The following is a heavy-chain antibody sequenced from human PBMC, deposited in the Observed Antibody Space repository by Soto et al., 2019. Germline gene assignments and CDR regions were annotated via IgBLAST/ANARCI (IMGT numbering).Heavy chain of an antibody. J-gene: IGHJ5*02. V-gene: IGHV4-30-2*01. Sequence: SETLSLTCAVSGGSISSGGYSWSWIRQPPGKGLEWIGYIYHSGSTYYNPSLKSRVTISVDRSRNQFSLKLSSVTAADTAVYYCARVPDRWGQGTLVTVS. CDR1: GGSISSGGYS. CDR2: IYHSGST. D-gene: IGHD2-2*01. CDR3: ARVPDR.